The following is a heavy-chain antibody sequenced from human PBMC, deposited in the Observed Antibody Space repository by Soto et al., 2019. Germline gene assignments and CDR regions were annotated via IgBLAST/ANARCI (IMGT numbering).Heavy chain of an antibody. J-gene: IGHJ4*02. V-gene: IGHV3-30-3*01. Sequence: GSLRLSCAASGFTFSSYAMHWVRQAPGKGLEWVAVISYDGSNKYYADSVRGRFTISRDNSKNTLYLQMNSLRAEDTAVYYCARDRNTAMVNHFDYWGQGTLVTVSS. D-gene: IGHD5-18*01. CDR3: ARDRNTAMVNHFDY. CDR2: ISYDGSNK. CDR1: GFTFSSYA.